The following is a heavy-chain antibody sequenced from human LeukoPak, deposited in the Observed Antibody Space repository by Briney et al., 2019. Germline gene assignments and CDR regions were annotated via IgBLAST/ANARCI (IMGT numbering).Heavy chain of an antibody. CDR1: GFTFSSYS. V-gene: IGHV3-21*01. CDR3: ARGRSTSGSMYEY. Sequence: GGSLRLSCAASGFTFSSYSMNWVRQAPGKGLEWVSSISSSSSYTYYADSVKGRFTISRDNAKNSLYLQMNSLRAEDTAVYYGARGRSTSGSMYEYWGQGTLVTVSS. D-gene: IGHD3-10*01. J-gene: IGHJ4*02. CDR2: ISSSSSYT.